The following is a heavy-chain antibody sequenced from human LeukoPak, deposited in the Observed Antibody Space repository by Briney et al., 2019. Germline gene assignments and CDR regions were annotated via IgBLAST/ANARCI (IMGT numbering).Heavy chain of an antibody. CDR2: INAGNGNT. J-gene: IGHJ4*02. Sequence: ASVKVSCKASGYTFTSYAMHWVRQAPGQRLEWMGWINAGNGNTKYSQKFQGRVTITRDTSASTAYMELSSLRSDDTAVYFCSRSYYTISWYYFDHWGQGTLVTVSS. CDR1: GYTFTSYA. CDR3: SRSYYTISWYYFDH. V-gene: IGHV1-3*01. D-gene: IGHD2-8*01.